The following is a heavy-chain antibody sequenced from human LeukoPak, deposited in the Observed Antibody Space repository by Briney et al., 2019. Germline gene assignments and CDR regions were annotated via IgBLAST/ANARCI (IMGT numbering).Heavy chain of an antibody. J-gene: IGHJ6*03. V-gene: IGHV4-4*07. D-gene: IGHD3-9*01. Sequence: SETLSLTCTVSGGSISSYYWSWIRQPAGKGLEWIGRIYTSGSTNYNPSLKSRVTISVDKSKNQFSLKLSSVTAADTAVYYCARDYDILTVYYYMDVWGKGTTVTVSS. CDR1: GGSISSYY. CDR3: ARDYDILTVYYYMDV. CDR2: IYTSGST.